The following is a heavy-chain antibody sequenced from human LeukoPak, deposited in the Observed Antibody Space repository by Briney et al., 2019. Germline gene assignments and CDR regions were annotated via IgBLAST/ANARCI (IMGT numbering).Heavy chain of an antibody. CDR1: GGSISSGSYY. Sequence: SQTLSLTCTVSGGSISSGSYYWSWIRQPPGKGLEWIGYIYYSGSTNYNPSLKSRVTISVDTSKNQFSLKLSSVTAADTAVYYCASANYYYYYYMDVWGKGTTVTVSS. CDR2: IYYSGST. CDR3: ASANYYYYYYMDV. V-gene: IGHV4-61*01. J-gene: IGHJ6*03.